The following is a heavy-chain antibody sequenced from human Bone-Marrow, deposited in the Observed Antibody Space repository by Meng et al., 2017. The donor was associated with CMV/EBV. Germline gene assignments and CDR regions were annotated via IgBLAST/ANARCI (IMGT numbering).Heavy chain of an antibody. CDR3: ARHKGFESCFDY. J-gene: IGHJ4*02. V-gene: IGHV4-39*01. CDR2: IYYSGST. CDR1: GGSISSSSYY. Sequence: SETLSLTCTVSGGSISSSSYYWGWIRQPLGKGLEWIGSIYYSGSTYYNLSLKSRVTISVDTSKNQFSLKLSSVTAADTAVYYCARHKGFESCFDYWGQGTLVTVSS. D-gene: IGHD3-10*01.